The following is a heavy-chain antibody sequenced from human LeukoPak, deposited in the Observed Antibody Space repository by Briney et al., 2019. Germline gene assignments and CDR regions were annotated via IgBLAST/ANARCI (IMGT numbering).Heavy chain of an antibody. J-gene: IGHJ6*02. CDR3: ARDLDPRFGELYPYYYGMDV. CDR1: GGTFSSYA. V-gene: IGHV1-69*04. D-gene: IGHD3-10*01. CDR2: IISILGIA. Sequence: GASVKVSCKASGGTFSSYAISWVRQAPGQGLEWMGRIISILGIANYAQKFQGRVTITADKSTSTAYMELSSLRSEDTAVYYCARDLDPRFGELYPYYYGMDVWGQGTTVTVSS.